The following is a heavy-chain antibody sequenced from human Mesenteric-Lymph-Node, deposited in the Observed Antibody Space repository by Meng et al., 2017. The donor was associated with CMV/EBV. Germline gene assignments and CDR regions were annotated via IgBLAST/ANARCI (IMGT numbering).Heavy chain of an antibody. J-gene: IGHJ4*02. Sequence: GESLKISCAASGFTFDDYGMSWVRQAPGKGLEWVSGINWNGGSTGYADSVKGRFTISRDNAKNSLYLQMNSLKTEDTALYYCATQRSTDYYFDYWGQGTLVTVSS. V-gene: IGHV3-20*04. CDR3: ATQRSTDYYFDY. CDR2: INWNGGST. D-gene: IGHD3/OR15-3a*01. CDR1: GFTFDDYG.